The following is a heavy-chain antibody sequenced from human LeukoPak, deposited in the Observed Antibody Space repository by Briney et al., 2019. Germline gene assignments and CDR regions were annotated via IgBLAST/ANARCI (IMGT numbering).Heavy chain of an antibody. Sequence: PSETLSLTCAVSGYSISSGNYWGWIRQPPGKGLEWIGNILHSGSTYYNPSLKSRVTISVDTSKNQFSLKLSSVTAADTAVYYCSRRCVSPSCYLYRGQGTLVTVSS. V-gene: IGHV4-38-2*01. CDR1: GYSISSGNY. CDR3: SRRCVSPSCYLY. CDR2: ILHSGST. D-gene: IGHD2-2*01. J-gene: IGHJ4*02.